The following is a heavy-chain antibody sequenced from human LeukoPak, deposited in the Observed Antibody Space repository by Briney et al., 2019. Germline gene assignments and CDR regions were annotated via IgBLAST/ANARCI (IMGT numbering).Heavy chain of an antibody. J-gene: IGHJ4*02. V-gene: IGHV4-30-4*01. CDR3: ARGQCQLLSGGYYFDY. Sequence: SETLSLTCTVSGGSISSGDYYWSWIRQPPGKGLEWIGYIYYSGSTYYNPSLKSRVTISVDTSKNQFSLKLSSVTAADTAVYYCARGQCQLLSGGYYFDYWGQGTLVTVSS. CDR2: IYYSGST. D-gene: IGHD2-2*01. CDR1: GGSISSGDYY.